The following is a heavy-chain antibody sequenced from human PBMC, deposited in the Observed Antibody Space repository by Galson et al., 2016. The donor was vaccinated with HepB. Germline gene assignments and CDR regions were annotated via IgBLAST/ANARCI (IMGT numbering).Heavy chain of an antibody. CDR3: ARAYDLWSGRYYYAMDV. V-gene: IGHV3-53*04. Sequence: SLRLSCAASGFTVSRKYMTWVRQAPGKGLEWVSVIYSADTGGTTYYAASVKCRFTISRHNSKNTLYLQMNSLRHEDTAVYYCARAYDLWSGRYYYAMDVWGQGTTVTVS. CDR2: IYSADTGGTT. CDR1: GFTVSRKY. D-gene: IGHD3-3*01. J-gene: IGHJ6*02.